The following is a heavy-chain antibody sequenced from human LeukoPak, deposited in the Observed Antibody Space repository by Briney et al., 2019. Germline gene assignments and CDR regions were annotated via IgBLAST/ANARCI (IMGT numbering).Heavy chain of an antibody. CDR3: ARDRPLNLQRRDAFDI. V-gene: IGHV3-64*01. D-gene: IGHD4-11*01. CDR2: ISSNGGST. CDR1: GFTFSSYA. J-gene: IGHJ3*02. Sequence: GGSLRLSCAASGFTFSSYAMHWVRQAPGKGLEYVSAISSNGGSTYYANSVKGRFTISRDNSKNTLYLQMGSLRAEDMAVYYCARDRPLNLQRRDAFDIWGQGTMVTVSS.